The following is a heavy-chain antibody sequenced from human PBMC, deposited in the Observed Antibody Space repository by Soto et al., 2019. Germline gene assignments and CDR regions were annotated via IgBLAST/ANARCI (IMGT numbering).Heavy chain of an antibody. CDR2: ISGSGDHT. D-gene: IGHD3-9*01. V-gene: IGHV3-23*01. CDR1: GFTFSSYA. Sequence: EVQLLESGGGLVQPGGSLRLSCAASGFTFSSYAMCWVRQAPGKGLEWVSSISGSGDHTWYADSGKGRFTISRDNSKNTLYVQMNSLSAEDTAIYYSATVTGHYREYWGQGTLVTVSS. J-gene: IGHJ4*02. CDR3: ATVTGHYREY.